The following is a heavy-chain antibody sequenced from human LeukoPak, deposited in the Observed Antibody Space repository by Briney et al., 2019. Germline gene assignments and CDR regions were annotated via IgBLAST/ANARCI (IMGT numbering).Heavy chain of an antibody. CDR3: APGIGDGYNYHFDY. CDR1: GGSIGSSSYY. Sequence: SETLSLTCTVSGGSIGSSSYYWGWIRQPPGKGLEWIGSIYYSGSTYYNPSLKSRVTISVDTSKNQFSLKLSSVTAADTAVYYCAPGIGDGYNYHFDYWGQGTLVTVSS. V-gene: IGHV4-39*07. J-gene: IGHJ4*02. CDR2: IYYSGST. D-gene: IGHD5-24*01.